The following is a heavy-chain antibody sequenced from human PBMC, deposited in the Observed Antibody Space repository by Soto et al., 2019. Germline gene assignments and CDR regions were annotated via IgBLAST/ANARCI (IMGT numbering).Heavy chain of an antibody. CDR3: ARRSSAACFDY. J-gene: IGHJ4*02. D-gene: IGHD6-25*01. V-gene: IGHV3-33*01. CDR2: IWYDGSNI. Sequence: PGGSLRLSCAASGFTFSSYGMHWVRQAPGKGLEWVAVIWYDGSNIYYADSVKGRFTISRDNSKNTLFLQMNSLRVEDTAVYYCARRSSAACFDYWGQGTLVTVSS. CDR1: GFTFSSYG.